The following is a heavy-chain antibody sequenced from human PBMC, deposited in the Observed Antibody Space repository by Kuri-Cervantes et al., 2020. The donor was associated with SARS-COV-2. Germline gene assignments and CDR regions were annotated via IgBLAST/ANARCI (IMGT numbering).Heavy chain of an antibody. J-gene: IGHJ3*02. CDR1: GFTFSDYY. CDR2: ISSSSSYI. V-gene: IGHV3-11*06. Sequence: GGSLRLSCAASGFTFSDYYMSWIRQAPGKGLEWVSSISSSSSYIYYADSVKGRFTISRDNSKNTLYLQMNSLRAEDTAVYYCARESTGEGAFDIWGQGTMVTVSS. CDR3: ARESTGEGAFDI. D-gene: IGHD7-27*01.